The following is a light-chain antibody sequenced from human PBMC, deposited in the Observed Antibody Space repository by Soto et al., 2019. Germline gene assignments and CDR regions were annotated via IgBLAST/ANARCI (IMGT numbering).Light chain of an antibody. Sequence: QSALTQPPSASGSPGQSVTISCTGNSSDVGGHDYVSWYQQYPGKAPKLIIYEVSKRPSGVPDRFSGSKSVNTASLTVSGLQAEDEADYYCSSYAGGTNLVFGGGTKLTVL. V-gene: IGLV2-8*01. CDR3: SSYAGGTNLV. CDR1: SSDVGGHDY. CDR2: EVS. J-gene: IGLJ2*01.